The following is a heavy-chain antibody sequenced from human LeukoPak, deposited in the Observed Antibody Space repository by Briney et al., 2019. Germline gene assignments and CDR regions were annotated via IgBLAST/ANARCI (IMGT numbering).Heavy chain of an antibody. CDR3: ATGGSGSYDFDY. D-gene: IGHD1-26*01. Sequence: ASVKVSCKVSGYTLTELSMHWVRQAPGKGLEWMGGFDPEDGETIYAQKFQGRVTMTEDTSTDTAYMELSSLRSEDTAVYYCATGGSGSYDFDYWGQGTLVTVSS. J-gene: IGHJ4*02. CDR2: FDPEDGET. V-gene: IGHV1-24*01. CDR1: GYTLTELS.